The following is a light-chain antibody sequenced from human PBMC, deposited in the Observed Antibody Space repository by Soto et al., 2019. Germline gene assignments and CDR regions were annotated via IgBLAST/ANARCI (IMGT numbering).Light chain of an antibody. Sequence: DIQLTQSPSFLSASVGDRVTITCRASQGLSSDLAWYQQKPGKAPKLLIYAASTLQSGVPSRFSGSGSGTEFTLPISSLQPEDFASYYCKQRNSYPITFGQGTRLEIK. CDR2: AAS. V-gene: IGKV1-9*01. CDR1: QGLSSD. CDR3: KQRNSYPIT. J-gene: IGKJ5*01.